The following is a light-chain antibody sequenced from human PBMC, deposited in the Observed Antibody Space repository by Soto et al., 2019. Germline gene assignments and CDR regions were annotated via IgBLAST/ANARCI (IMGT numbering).Light chain of an antibody. V-gene: IGKV1-5*01. CDR2: DAS. Sequence: DIQMTQYPSTLSASLGDRVTITCRASQSISSWLAWYQQKPGKAPKLLIYDASSLESGVPSRFSGSGSGTEFTLTISSLQPDDFTTYYCQLYNFYRGTFAQGAIVDVK. J-gene: IGKJ1*01. CDR1: QSISSW. CDR3: QLYNFYRGT.